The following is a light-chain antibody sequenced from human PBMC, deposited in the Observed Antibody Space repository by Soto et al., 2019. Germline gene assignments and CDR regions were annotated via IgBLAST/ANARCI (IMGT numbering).Light chain of an antibody. CDR2: DAS. CDR1: QSVSSY. J-gene: IGKJ2*01. V-gene: IGKV3-11*01. CDR3: QQRSNWYT. Sequence: EIVLTQSPATLSLSPGERATLSCRASQSVSSYLAWYQQKPGQAPRLLIHDASNRATGIPARFSGSGSGTDFTLPISSLEPEDFALYYCQQRSNWYTFGQGTKLEIK.